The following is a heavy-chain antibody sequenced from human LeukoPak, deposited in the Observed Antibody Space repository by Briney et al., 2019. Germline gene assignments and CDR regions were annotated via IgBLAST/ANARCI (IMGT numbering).Heavy chain of an antibody. D-gene: IGHD3-10*01. CDR2: IYSNGST. CDR3: AREMGSGNWFDP. V-gene: IGHV4-59*01. Sequence: SETLSLTCSVSGGSISSYYWSWIRQPPGKGLECIGFIYSNGSTHYNPSLKSRVTMSVDRPQKQVSLRLSSVTAADTAVYYCAREMGSGNWFDPWGQGTLVTVSS. J-gene: IGHJ5*02. CDR1: GGSISSYY.